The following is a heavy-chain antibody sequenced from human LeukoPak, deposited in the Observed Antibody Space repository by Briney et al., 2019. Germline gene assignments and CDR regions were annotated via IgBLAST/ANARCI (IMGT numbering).Heavy chain of an antibody. Sequence: GGSLRLSCAASGFTFSSYSMNWVRQAPGKGLEWVSSISSSSSYIYYADSVKGRFTISRDNAENSLFLQMNSLRVEDTAIYYCARSVGGYFYFYMDVWGKGTTVTISS. CDR3: ARSVGGYFYFYMDV. CDR1: GFTFSSYS. V-gene: IGHV3-21*06. CDR2: ISSSSSYI. D-gene: IGHD1-26*01. J-gene: IGHJ6*03.